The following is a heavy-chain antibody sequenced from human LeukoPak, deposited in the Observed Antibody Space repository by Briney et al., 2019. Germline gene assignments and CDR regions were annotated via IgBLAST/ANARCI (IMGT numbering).Heavy chain of an antibody. D-gene: IGHD3-10*01. CDR3: ARDGDYYGSGSLPDY. V-gene: IGHV3-74*01. CDR1: GFTFSSYW. CDR2: INSDGSST. J-gene: IGHJ4*02. Sequence: GGSLRLSCAASGFTFSSYWMHWVRQAPGKGLVWVSRINSDGSSTSYADSVKGRFTISRDNAKNTLYLQMDSLRVEDTAVHYCARDGDYYGSGSLPDYWGQGTLVTVSS.